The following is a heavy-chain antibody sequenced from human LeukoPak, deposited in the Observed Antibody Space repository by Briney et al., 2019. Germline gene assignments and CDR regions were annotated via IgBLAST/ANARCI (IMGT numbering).Heavy chain of an antibody. Sequence: PGGSLGLSCAASGFTVSTNAMHWVRQAPGKGLEWVAVISYDGSDIYYGDSVKGRFTISRDNSKNTLYLQMNSLRPEDTAVYYCARGSYSSSWYGGYFDYWGQGTLVTVSS. V-gene: IGHV3-30*04. CDR3: ARGSYSSSWYGGYFDY. CDR2: ISYDGSDI. CDR1: GFTVSTNA. J-gene: IGHJ4*02. D-gene: IGHD6-13*01.